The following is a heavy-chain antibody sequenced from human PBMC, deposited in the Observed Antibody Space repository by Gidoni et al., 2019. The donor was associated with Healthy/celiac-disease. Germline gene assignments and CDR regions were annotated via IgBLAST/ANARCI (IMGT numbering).Heavy chain of an antibody. D-gene: IGHD2-21*02. CDR3: ARLIGVVTPKDYFDY. CDR1: GYSFTSYW. V-gene: IGHV5-51*01. Sequence: EVQLVQSGAEVKQPGESLKISCKGSGYSFTSYWIGWVRQMPGKGLEWMGIISPGDSDTRYSPSFQGQVTISADKSISTAYLQWSSLKASDTAMYYCARLIGVVTPKDYFDYWGQGTLVTVSS. CDR2: ISPGDSDT. J-gene: IGHJ4*02.